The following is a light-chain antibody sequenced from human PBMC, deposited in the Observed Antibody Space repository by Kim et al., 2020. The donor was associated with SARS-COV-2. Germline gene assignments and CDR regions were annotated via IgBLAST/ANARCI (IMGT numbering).Light chain of an antibody. CDR1: QSISSH. Sequence: DIQMTQSPSSLFASVGDRVTITCRTSQSISSHLNWYHQKPGRAPKLLISAASTLQGGVPSRFSGSGSETDFTLTISSLQPEDFATYFCQQSYITPFTFGPGTKVDIK. J-gene: IGKJ3*01. CDR2: AAS. CDR3: QQSYITPFT. V-gene: IGKV1-39*01.